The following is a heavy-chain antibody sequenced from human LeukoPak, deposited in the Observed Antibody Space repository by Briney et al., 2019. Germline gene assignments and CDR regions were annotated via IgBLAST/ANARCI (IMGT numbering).Heavy chain of an antibody. Sequence: GGSLRPSCAAAGFTFSSYGVHWVRQAPGKGLEWVAFIRYDGGNKYYADSVKGRFTISRDNSKNTLYLQMNSLRAEDTAVYYCAKPVLSDNYHSSSYIDYWGQGTLVTVSS. CDR1: GFTFSSYG. CDR3: AKPVLSDNYHSSSYIDY. J-gene: IGHJ4*02. V-gene: IGHV3-30*02. CDR2: IRYDGGNK. D-gene: IGHD3-22*01.